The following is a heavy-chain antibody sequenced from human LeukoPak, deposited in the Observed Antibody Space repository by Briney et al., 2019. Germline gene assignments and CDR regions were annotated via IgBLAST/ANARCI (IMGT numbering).Heavy chain of an antibody. CDR1: GYTFTSYY. V-gene: IGHV1-46*01. J-gene: IGHJ6*02. CDR3: VRGNVVVVPAAISLGMDV. Sequence: ASVKVSCKASGYTFTSYYMHWVRQAPGQGLEWMGIINPSGGSTSYAQKFQGRVTMTRDTSTSTVYMELSSLRSEDTAVYYCVRGNVVVVPAAISLGMDVWGQGTTVTVSS. CDR2: INPSGGST. D-gene: IGHD2-2*02.